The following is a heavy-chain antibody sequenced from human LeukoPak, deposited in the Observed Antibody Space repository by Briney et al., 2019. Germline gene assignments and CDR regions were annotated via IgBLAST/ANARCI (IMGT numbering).Heavy chain of an antibody. Sequence: GGSLRLSCAASGFTFSTYSGNWIRQAPGKGLEWVSSISDDSNYIFYADSVKGRFTISRDNSKNTLYLQMNSLRAEDTAVYYCAKVVSYYYDSSGYGWGQGTLVTVSS. D-gene: IGHD3-22*01. CDR1: GFTFSTYS. CDR3: AKVVSYYYDSSGYG. J-gene: IGHJ4*02. CDR2: ISDDSNYI. V-gene: IGHV3-21*04.